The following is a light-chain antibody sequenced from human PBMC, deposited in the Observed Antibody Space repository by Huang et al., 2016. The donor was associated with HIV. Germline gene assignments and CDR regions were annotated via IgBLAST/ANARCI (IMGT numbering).Light chain of an antibody. CDR2: LGS. CDR3: MQALETPLT. V-gene: IGKV2-28*01. Sequence: DIVMTQSPLSLPVTPGEPASISCRSSQSLLHSSGNNYLDWYLQKPGQSPQVLIYLGSNRASGVPDRFSGSGSGTEFTLKISRVEAEDVGVYYCMQALETPLTFGGGTKVEIK. CDR1: QSLLHSSGNNY. J-gene: IGKJ4*01.